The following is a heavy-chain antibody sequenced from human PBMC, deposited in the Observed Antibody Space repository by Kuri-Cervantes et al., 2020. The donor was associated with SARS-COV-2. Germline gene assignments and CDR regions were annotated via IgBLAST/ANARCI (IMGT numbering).Heavy chain of an antibody. D-gene: IGHD2-2*01. Sequence: GSLSLSCAASGFTVSSYAKSWVRQAPGKGLELDSAISGSGGSTYYADCVKSRFTISRHNSKNTLCLQMSSLRAEYTAVYYCAKAPGVDQLLWLWGQGTLVTVSS. J-gene: IGHJ4*02. V-gene: IGHV3-23*01. CDR2: ISGSGGST. CDR1: GFTVSSYA. CDR3: AKAPGVDQLLWL.